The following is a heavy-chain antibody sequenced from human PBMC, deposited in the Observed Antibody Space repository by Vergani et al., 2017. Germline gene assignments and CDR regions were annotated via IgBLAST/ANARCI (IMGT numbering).Heavy chain of an antibody. CDR1: GGSISSGGYY. V-gene: IGHV4-31*03. Sequence: QVQLQESGPGLVKPSQTLSLTCTVSGGSISSGGYYWSWIRQHPGKGLEWIGYIYYSGSTYYNPSLKSRVTISVDTSKNQFSLKLSSVTAADTAVYYCERRKGSTTTRGPWFDPWGQGTLVSVSS. CDR2: IYYSGST. J-gene: IGHJ5*02. D-gene: IGHD6-13*01. CDR3: ERRKGSTTTRGPWFDP.